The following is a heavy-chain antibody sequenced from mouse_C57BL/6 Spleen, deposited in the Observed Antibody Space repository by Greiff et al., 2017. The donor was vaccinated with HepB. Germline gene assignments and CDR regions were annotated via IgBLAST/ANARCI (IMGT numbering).Heavy chain of an antibody. CDR2: IYWDDDK. J-gene: IGHJ2*01. CDR3: ARNKGTTGFDY. D-gene: IGHD1-1*01. Sequence: QVTLKVSGPGILQSSQTLSLTCSFSGFSLSTSGMGVSWIRQPSGKGLEWLAHIYWDDDKRYNPSLKSRLTISKDTSRNQVFLKITSVDTADTATYYCARNKGTTGFDYWGQGTTLTVSS. V-gene: IGHV8-12*01. CDR1: GFSLSTSGMG.